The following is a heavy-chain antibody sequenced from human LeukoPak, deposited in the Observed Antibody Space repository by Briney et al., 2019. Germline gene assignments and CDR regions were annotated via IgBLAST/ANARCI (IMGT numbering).Heavy chain of an antibody. CDR2: ISWNSGSI. V-gene: IGHV3-9*01. CDR3: AKDLGYCSSTSCYGSFDY. J-gene: IGHJ4*02. CDR1: GFTFDDHA. D-gene: IGHD2-2*03. Sequence: PGGSLRLSCAASGFTFDDHAMHWVRQAPGKGLEWVSGISWNSGSIGYADSVKGRFTISRDNAKNSLYLQMNSLRAEDTALYYCAKDLGYCSSTSCYGSFDYWGQETLVTVSS.